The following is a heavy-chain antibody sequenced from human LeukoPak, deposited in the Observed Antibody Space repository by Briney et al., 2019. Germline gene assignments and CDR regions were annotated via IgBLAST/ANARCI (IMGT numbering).Heavy chain of an antibody. CDR3: ARHDSEYCSGGSCYSVVENWFDP. Sequence: SETLSLTCTVSGASISSYYWSWIRQPPGRGLEWIGYIIYIGSTNYNPYLKRRVTISVDTSKNQFSLKLSSVTAADTAVYYCARHDSEYCSGGSCYSVVENWFDPWGQGTLVTVSS. D-gene: IGHD2-15*01. CDR1: GASISSYY. V-gene: IGHV4-59*08. J-gene: IGHJ5*02. CDR2: IIYIGST.